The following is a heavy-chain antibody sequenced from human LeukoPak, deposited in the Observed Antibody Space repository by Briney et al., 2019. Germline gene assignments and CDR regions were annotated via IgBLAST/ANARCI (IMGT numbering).Heavy chain of an antibody. D-gene: IGHD3-22*01. CDR3: ARSRTTGGYYYDSSGH. CDR1: GFTFSSYG. V-gene: IGHV3-33*01. J-gene: IGHJ4*02. Sequence: GGSLRLSCAASGFTFSSYGMHWVRQAPGKGLEWVAVIWYDGSNKYYADSVKGRFTISRDNSKNTLYLQMNSLRAEDTAVYYCARSRTTGGYYYDSSGHWGQGTLVTVSS. CDR2: IWYDGSNK.